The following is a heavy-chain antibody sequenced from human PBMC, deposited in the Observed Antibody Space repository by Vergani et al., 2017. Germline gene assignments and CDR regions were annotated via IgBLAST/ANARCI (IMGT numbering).Heavy chain of an antibody. CDR2: ISPKTGDT. Sequence: QVQLMHSGPVMKKPGGSMKVSCQASESTFSDYNIHWVRQASGQGLQWMGWISPKTGDTDYLQRFQDRVTMTRDASTKTVYLKMTRLTSDDTAIYYCAHSWNFGRRDWFDSWGPGTLVTVSS. J-gene: IGHJ5*01. CDR1: ESTFSDYN. V-gene: IGHV1-2*02. D-gene: IGHD1-26*01. CDR3: AHSWNFGRRDWFDS.